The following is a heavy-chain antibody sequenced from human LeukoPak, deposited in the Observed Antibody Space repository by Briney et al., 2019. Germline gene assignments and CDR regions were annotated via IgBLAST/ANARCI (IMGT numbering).Heavy chain of an antibody. Sequence: GASVKVSCKASGYTFTGYYMHWVRQAPGQGLEWMGIINPSGGSTSYAQKFQGRVTMTRDMSTSTVYMELSSLRSEDTAVYYCARTNDYSNYGSSYYYYMDVWGKGTTVTVSS. V-gene: IGHV1-46*01. CDR1: GYTFTGYY. D-gene: IGHD4-11*01. CDR3: ARTNDYSNYGSSYYYYMDV. J-gene: IGHJ6*03. CDR2: INPSGGST.